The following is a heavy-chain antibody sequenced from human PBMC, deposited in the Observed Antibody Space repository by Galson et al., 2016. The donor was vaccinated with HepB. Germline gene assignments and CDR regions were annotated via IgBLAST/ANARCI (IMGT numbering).Heavy chain of an antibody. CDR2: ISTSGGST. CDR3: AKGTTRLGDN. J-gene: IGHJ4*02. V-gene: IGHV3-23*01. D-gene: IGHD4-11*01. CDR1: GFTFSNYW. Sequence: SLRLSCAASGFTFSNYWMSWVRQAPGKGLEWVAAISTSGGSTDYADSVKGRFTISRDNSKNMLYLQMNSLRVEDTALYYCAKGTTRLGDNWGQGILVTVSS.